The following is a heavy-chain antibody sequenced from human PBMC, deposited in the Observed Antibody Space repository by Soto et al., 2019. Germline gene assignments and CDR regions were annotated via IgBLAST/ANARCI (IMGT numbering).Heavy chain of an antibody. CDR2: ISGIGGST. D-gene: IGHD2-2*01. V-gene: IGHV3-23*01. CDR1: GFTFSNYA. Sequence: EVQLLESGGGLVQPGGSLRLSCAASGFTFSNYAMSWVRQAPGKGLEWVSAISGIGGSTYYGDSVKGRFTISRDNSKNTLYLQMSSLRAEDTAVYYCAKGRGYCSSTNCYVGSDYWGQGTLVTVSS. CDR3: AKGRGYCSSTNCYVGSDY. J-gene: IGHJ4*02.